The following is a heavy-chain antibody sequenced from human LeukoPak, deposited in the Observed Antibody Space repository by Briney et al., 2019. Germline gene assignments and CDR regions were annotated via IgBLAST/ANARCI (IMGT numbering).Heavy chain of an antibody. J-gene: IGHJ4*02. D-gene: IGHD2-8*01. Sequence: ASVKVSCKASGGTFSSYAISWVRQAPGQGLEWMGWISADNGNTNYAQKFQGRVTMTTDTSTSTAYMELRSLRSDDTAVYYCARDLGQSWSHFDYWGQGTLLTVSS. CDR3: ARDLGQSWSHFDY. V-gene: IGHV1-18*01. CDR2: ISADNGNT. CDR1: GGTFSSYA.